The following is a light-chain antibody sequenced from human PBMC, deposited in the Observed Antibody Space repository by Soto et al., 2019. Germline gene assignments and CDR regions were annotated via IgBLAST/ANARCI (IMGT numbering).Light chain of an antibody. V-gene: IGKV3-20*01. Sequence: EIVLTQSPGTLSVSPGERATLSCRASQTISSNNLAWYQQKPGQAPSLLIYGTSSRATGIPDRFSGSGSGTDFPLNISRLEPEDSAIYYCQQYGSWTFGQGTKVEI. CDR1: QTISSNN. J-gene: IGKJ1*01. CDR2: GTS. CDR3: QQYGSWT.